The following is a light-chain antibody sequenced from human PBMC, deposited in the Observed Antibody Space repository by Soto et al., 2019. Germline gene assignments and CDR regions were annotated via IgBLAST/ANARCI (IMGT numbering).Light chain of an antibody. CDR3: QQYGSSPLT. CDR1: QSVSSNY. CDR2: GAS. J-gene: IGKJ4*02. Sequence: MVLTQSPSTLSVSPGDSATLSCRASQSVSSNYLAWYQQKPGQAPRLVIYGASSRASAVPDRFSGSGSGADFTLTISRLEAEDFAVYYCQQYGSSPLTFGGGTKVDIK. V-gene: IGKV3-20*01.